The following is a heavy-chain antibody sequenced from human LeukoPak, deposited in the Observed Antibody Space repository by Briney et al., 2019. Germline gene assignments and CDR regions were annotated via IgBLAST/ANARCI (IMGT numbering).Heavy chain of an antibody. J-gene: IGHJ2*01. D-gene: IGHD3-9*01. Sequence: PSETLSLTCTGSGGSISGYCWSWIRQPAGKGLEWIGHIYTSGSTNYNPSLKSRVTMSVGTSKNQFSLKLSSVTAADTAVYYCARAVDPLGYFDLWGRGTLVTVSS. CDR1: GGSISGYC. CDR3: ARAVDPLGYFDL. V-gene: IGHV4-4*07. CDR2: IYTSGST.